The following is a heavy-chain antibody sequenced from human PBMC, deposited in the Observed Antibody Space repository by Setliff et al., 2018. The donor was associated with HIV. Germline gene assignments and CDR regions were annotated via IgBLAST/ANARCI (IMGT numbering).Heavy chain of an antibody. D-gene: IGHD3-3*01. J-gene: IGHJ3*02. CDR3: TRDLDLTGGEAFDI. CDR1: GFTFSHYA. Sequence: GGSLRLSCAVSGFTFSHYAMHWVRQSPGKGLECVALIYYDGSSQYYADAMKGRFTISRDNARNSLYLQMNSLRAEDTAMYYCTRDLDLTGGEAFDIWGQGTMVTVSS. CDR2: IYYDGSSQ. V-gene: IGHV3-30*12.